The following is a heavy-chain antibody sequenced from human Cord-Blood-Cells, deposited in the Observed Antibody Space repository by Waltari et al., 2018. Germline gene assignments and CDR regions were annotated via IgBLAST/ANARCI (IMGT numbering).Heavy chain of an antibody. V-gene: IGHV1-2*02. CDR3: ARFMTTVVTDAFDI. D-gene: IGHD4-17*01. J-gene: IGHJ3*02. CDR2: INPNSGGT. CDR1: GYTFTGSY. Sequence: QVQLVQSGAAVKKPGASVKASCKAAGYTFTGSYMHWVGQAPGQGLEWMGWINPNSGGTNYAQKFQGRVTMTRDTSISTAYMELSRLRSDDTAVYYCARFMTTVVTDAFDIWGQGTMVTVSS.